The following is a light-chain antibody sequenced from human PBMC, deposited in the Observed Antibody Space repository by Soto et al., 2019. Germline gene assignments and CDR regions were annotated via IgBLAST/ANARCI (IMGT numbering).Light chain of an antibody. J-gene: IGLJ2*01. V-gene: IGLV4-60*03. CDR2: VEVSGIY. CDR3: ETWDNDNVV. Sequence: QLVLTQSSAASASLGSSVKLTCTLSSGHSGYIIAWHLQQPGQAPRHLMRVEVSGIYNKGSGVPDRFSGSSSGADRHLVISNLQSEDEADYYCETWDNDNVVFGGGTKLTVL. CDR1: SGHSGYI.